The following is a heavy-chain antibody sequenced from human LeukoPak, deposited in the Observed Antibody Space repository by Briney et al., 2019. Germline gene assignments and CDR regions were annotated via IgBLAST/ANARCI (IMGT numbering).Heavy chain of an antibody. CDR2: IYYSGST. D-gene: IGHD3-10*01. CDR3: ASVSRYYYGSGRAFDI. CDR1: GGSISSYY. J-gene: IGHJ3*02. Sequence: PSETLSLTCTVSGGSISSYYWSWIRQPPGKGLEWIGYIYYSGSTNYNPSLKSRVTISVDTSKNQFSLKLSSVTAADTAVYYCASVSRYYYGSGRAFDIWGQGTMVTVSS. V-gene: IGHV4-59*01.